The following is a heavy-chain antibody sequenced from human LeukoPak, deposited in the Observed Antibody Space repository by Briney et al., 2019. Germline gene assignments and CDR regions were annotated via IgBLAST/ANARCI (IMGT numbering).Heavy chain of an antibody. D-gene: IGHD6-13*01. CDR3: ARASGIAGIDY. Sequence: GGSLRLSCAASGFTFSSYGMHWVRQAPGKGLEWVAVISYDGSNKYYADSVKGRFTISRDNSKNTLYLQMNSLRAEDTAVYYCARASGIAGIDYWGQGTLVTVSS. V-gene: IGHV3-30*03. CDR1: GFTFSSYG. J-gene: IGHJ4*02. CDR2: ISYDGSNK.